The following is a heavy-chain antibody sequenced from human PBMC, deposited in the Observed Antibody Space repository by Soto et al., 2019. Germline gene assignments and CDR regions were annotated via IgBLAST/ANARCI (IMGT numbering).Heavy chain of an antibody. CDR1: GGSISSGGYS. D-gene: IGHD2-15*01. V-gene: IGHV4-30-2*01. CDR2: IYHSGST. J-gene: IGHJ4*02. Sequence: TLSLTCAVSGGSISSGGYSWSWIRQPPGKGLEWIGYIYHSGSTYYNPSLKSRVTISVDRSKNQFSLKLSSVTAADTAVYYCASQGADCSGGSCYCIDYWGQGTLVTVSS. CDR3: ASQGADCSGGSCYCIDY.